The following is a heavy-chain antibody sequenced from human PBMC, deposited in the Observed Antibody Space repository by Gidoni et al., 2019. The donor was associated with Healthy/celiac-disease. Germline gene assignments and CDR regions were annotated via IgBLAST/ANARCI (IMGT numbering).Heavy chain of an antibody. J-gene: IGHJ4*02. Sequence: QVQLVESGGGVVQPGRSLILSCAASGFPYSSYGLHWVRQAPGKGLEWVAVISYDGSNKYYADSVKGRFTISRDNSKNTLYLQMNSLRAEDTAVYYCAKQTTTVTTFDYWGQGTLVTVSS. V-gene: IGHV3-30*18. CDR2: ISYDGSNK. D-gene: IGHD4-17*01. CDR1: GFPYSSYG. CDR3: AKQTTTVTTFDY.